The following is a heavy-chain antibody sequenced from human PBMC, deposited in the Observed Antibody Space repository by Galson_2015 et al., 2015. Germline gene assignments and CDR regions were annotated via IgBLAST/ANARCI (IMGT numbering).Heavy chain of an antibody. CDR3: AKEHPRVYFDY. Sequence: SLRLSCAASGFTFSSYGMHWVRQAPGKGLEWVAVIPYDGSNKYYADSVKGRFTISRDNSKNTLYLQMNSLRAEDTAVYYCAKEHPRVYFDYWGQGTLVTVSS. V-gene: IGHV3-30*18. CDR1: GFTFSSYG. J-gene: IGHJ4*02. CDR2: IPYDGSNK.